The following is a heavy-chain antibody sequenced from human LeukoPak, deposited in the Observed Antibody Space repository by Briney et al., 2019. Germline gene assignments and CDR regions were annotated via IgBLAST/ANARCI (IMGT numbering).Heavy chain of an antibody. CDR1: GYTFTSYA. J-gene: IGHJ2*01. CDR2: INTNTGNP. CDR3: ARDFPARDWFFDL. V-gene: IGHV7-4-1*02. Sequence: ASVKASCKVSGYTFTSYAMNWVRQAPGQGLEWMGWINTNTGNPTYAQGFTGRFVFSLDTSVSTAYLQISSLKAEDTAVSYCARDFPARDWFFDLWGRGTLVTVSS.